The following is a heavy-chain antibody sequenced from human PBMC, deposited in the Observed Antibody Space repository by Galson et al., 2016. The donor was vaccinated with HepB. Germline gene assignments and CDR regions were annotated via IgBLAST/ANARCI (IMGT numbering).Heavy chain of an antibody. CDR3: ARAVYPTGGNPPGLLDL. J-gene: IGHJ5*02. CDR1: GFTFSSFT. V-gene: IGHV3-21*01. D-gene: IGHD4-23*01. CDR2: ISSSGSYI. Sequence: SLRLSCAASGFTFSSFTINWVRQAPGTGLEWVSGISSSGSYIYYAASVKARFAISRDNARNWLLLQMNSLTAEDTAVHFCARAVYPTGGNPPGLLDLWGQGTLVTVSS.